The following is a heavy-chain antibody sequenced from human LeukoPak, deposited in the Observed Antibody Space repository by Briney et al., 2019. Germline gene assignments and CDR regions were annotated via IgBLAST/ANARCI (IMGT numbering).Heavy chain of an antibody. CDR3: VRGGYFYDSSGLDTFHV. D-gene: IGHD3-22*01. CDR1: GFAVINYY. CDR2: IYGGGGT. Sequence: QPGGSLRLSCAASGFAVINYYMSGVRQAPGKGLEWVAVIYGGGGTYYTDSVKGRFTISRDNSKNTLYLQMNSLRAEDTAVYYCVRGGYFYDSSGLDTFHVWGQGTMVTVSS. J-gene: IGHJ3*01. V-gene: IGHV3-53*01.